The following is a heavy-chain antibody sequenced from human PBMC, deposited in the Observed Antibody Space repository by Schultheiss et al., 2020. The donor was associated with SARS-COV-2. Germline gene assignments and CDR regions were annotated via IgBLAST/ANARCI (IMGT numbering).Heavy chain of an antibody. Sequence: SETLSLTCAVSGYSISSGYYWGWIRQPPGKGLEWIGTIHHGGSTYYNPSLKSRVTISVDTSKNQFSLKLSSVTAADTAVYYCARHVYCSGGSCYAAYYYYMDVWGKGTTVTVSS. CDR2: IHHGGST. D-gene: IGHD2-15*01. CDR3: ARHVYCSGGSCYAAYYYYMDV. V-gene: IGHV4-38-2*01. J-gene: IGHJ6*03. CDR1: GYSISSGYY.